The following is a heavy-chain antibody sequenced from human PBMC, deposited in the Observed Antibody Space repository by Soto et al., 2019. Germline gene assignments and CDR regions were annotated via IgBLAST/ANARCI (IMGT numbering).Heavy chain of an antibody. CDR1: GCTFTRYA. D-gene: IGHD4-4*01. CDR3: ARAQTPTESDY. CDR2: XNDGNXNT. V-gene: IGHV1-3*01. J-gene: IGHJ4*02. Sequence: XSVKVSCKASGCTFTRYAMHWVRQAPGQRLEWMGGXNDGNXNTKYEQKLQGXVTMTKDXXTSTDHMELRSLRTHDTAVYYCARAQTPTESDYWGKGTLVTVYS.